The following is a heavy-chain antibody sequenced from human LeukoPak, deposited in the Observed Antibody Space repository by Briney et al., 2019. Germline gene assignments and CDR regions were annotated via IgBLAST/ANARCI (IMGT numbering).Heavy chain of an antibody. CDR2: ISPNLGTA. J-gene: IGHJ6*02. CDR3: ARSRTADYYYGMDV. Sequence: ASVKVSCKASGGTFSSYAISWVRQAPGQGLEWMGWISPNLGTANYAQKYQGRVTITADKSTSTAYMELSSLRSEDTAVYYCARSRTADYYYGMDVWGQGTTVTVSS. CDR1: GGTFSSYA. V-gene: IGHV1-69*04.